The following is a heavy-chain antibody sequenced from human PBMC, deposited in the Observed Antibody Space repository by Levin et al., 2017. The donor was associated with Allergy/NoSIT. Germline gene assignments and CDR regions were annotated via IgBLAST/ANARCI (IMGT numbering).Heavy chain of an antibody. D-gene: IGHD3-9*01. V-gene: IGHV4-34*01. CDR2: INHSGST. Sequence: SQTLSLPCAVYGGSFSGYYWSWLRQPPGKGLECIGEINHSGSTDYNPSLKSRVTISLDTSKNQFSLKLSSVTAADTAVYYCARGLIKSLTSYNVFDIWGQGTMVTVSS. J-gene: IGHJ3*02. CDR1: GGSFSGYY. CDR3: ARGLIKSLTSYNVFDI.